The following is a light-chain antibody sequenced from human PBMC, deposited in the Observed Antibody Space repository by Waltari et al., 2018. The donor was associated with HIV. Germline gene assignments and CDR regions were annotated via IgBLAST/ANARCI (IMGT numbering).Light chain of an antibody. J-gene: IGLJ2*01. CDR2: QDS. Sequence: SYDLTQPPSVSVSLGQTASITCSGDELGRKYGCWYQQRPGQSPVMVIFQDSERPSGIPERFSGSNSGNTATLTISGTQAMDEDAYFCQAWDINTAVFGGGTKLTVL. V-gene: IGLV3-1*01. CDR3: QAWDINTAV. CDR1: ELGRKY.